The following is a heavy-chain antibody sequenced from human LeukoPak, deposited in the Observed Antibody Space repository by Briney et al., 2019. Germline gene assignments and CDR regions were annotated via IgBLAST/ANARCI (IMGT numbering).Heavy chain of an antibody. CDR1: GDSFTNYW. J-gene: IGHJ4*02. Sequence: GESLKISCKGSGDSFTNYWIGWGRQMPEKGLEWMGGIFPGDSDTRYSPAFQGQVTISADKSISTAYLQWSSLKASDTAMYYCARPTSWFSGGFDYWGQGTLVTISS. CDR3: ARPTSWFSGGFDY. CDR2: IFPGDSDT. V-gene: IGHV5-51*01. D-gene: IGHD2-2*01.